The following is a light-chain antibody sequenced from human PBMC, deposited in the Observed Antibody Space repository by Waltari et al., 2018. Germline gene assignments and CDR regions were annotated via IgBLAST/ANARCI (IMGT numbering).Light chain of an antibody. CDR1: QGISNY. Sequence: AIRITQSPSSLSASTGDRVTITCRASQGISNYLAWYQQKPGKAPELLIYGASTLQSGVPSRFSGSGSETDFTLIISVLQSEDFVTYYCQQYYSYPRTFGQGTKLEIK. CDR3: QQYYSYPRT. J-gene: IGKJ2*01. V-gene: IGKV1-8*01. CDR2: GAS.